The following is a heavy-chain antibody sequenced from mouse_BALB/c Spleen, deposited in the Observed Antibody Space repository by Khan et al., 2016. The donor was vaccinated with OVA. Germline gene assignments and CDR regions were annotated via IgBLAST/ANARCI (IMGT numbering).Heavy chain of an antibody. V-gene: IGHV14-3*02. CDR2: IDPVNGNT. D-gene: IGHD2-1*01. J-gene: IGHJ4*01. Sequence: VRLQQSGAELVKPGASVKLSCTATGFNIKDTYMHWVKQRPEQGLEWIGRIDPVNGNTKYDPKFQGKATITADTSSNTAYLQLSSLTSEDTAVYSCASDGNYYYAMDYWGQGTSVTVSS. CDR1: GFNIKDTY. CDR3: ASDGNYYYAMDY.